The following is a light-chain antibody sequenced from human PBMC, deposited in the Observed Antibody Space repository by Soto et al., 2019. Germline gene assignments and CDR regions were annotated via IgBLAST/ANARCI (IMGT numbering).Light chain of an antibody. CDR1: SSDIGDYDY. CDR2: DVT. J-gene: IGLJ1*01. CDR3: SAYTSSLALYV. V-gene: IGLV2-14*01. Sequence: QSVLTQPASVSGSPGQSITISCTGTSSDIGDYDYVSWYHHLPGKAPKLLIFDVTHRPSGVSDCFSGSKSGNTASLTISGLQAEDEADYYCSAYTSSLALYVFGSGTKVTVL.